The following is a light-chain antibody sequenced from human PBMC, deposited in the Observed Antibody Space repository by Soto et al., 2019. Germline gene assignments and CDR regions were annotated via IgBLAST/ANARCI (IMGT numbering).Light chain of an antibody. CDR3: SSYTSSSTLYV. CDR1: SSDVGGYNY. Sequence: QSALTQPASVSGSPGQSITISCTGTSSDVGGYNYVSWYQQHPGKAPKLLIYEVSNRPSGVSNRFSGSKSGNTASLTISGLQAEDDADYYCSSYTSSSTLYVFGTGPKVTVL. V-gene: IGLV2-14*01. CDR2: EVS. J-gene: IGLJ1*01.